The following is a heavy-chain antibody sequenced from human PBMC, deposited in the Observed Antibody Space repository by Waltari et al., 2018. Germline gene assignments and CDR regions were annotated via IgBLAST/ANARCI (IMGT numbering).Heavy chain of an antibody. CDR3: ARLYDYSWGSYRNAFDI. CDR2: IWYDGSNK. D-gene: IGHD3-16*02. CDR1: GFTFSSYG. J-gene: IGHJ3*02. V-gene: IGHV3-33*08. Sequence: QVQLVESGGGVVQPGRSLRLSCAASGFTFSSYGMHWVRQAPGKGLEWVAVIWYDGSNKYYADSVKGRFTISRDYSKNTLYLQMNSLRAEDTAVYYCARLYDYSWGSYRNAFDIWGQGTMVTVSS.